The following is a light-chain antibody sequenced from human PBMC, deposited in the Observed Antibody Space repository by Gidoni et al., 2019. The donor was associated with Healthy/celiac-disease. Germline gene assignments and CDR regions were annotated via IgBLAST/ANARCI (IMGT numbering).Light chain of an antibody. CDR2: DAS. J-gene: IGKJ3*01. Sequence: DIQMTQSPSSLSASVGDRVTITYQASQDISNYLNWYQQKPGKAPKLLIYDASNLETGVPSRFSGSGSGTDFTFTISSLQPEDIATYYCRQYDNLPITFGPGTKVDIK. CDR3: RQYDNLPIT. V-gene: IGKV1-33*01. CDR1: QDISNY.